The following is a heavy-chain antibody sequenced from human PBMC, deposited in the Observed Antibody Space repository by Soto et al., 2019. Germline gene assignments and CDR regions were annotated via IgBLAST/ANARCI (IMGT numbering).Heavy chain of an antibody. CDR2: IYSGGST. J-gene: IGHJ6*02. CDR3: ARGQAPPHYYDSSGYSYYYYGMDV. D-gene: IGHD3-22*01. Sequence: GGSLRLSCVASGFTFSNAWMNWVRQAPGKGLEWVSVIYSGGSTYYADSVKGRFTISRHNSKNTLYLQMNSLRAEDTAVYYCARGQAPPHYYDSSGYSYYYYGMDVWGQGTTVTVSS. CDR1: GFTFSNAW. V-gene: IGHV3-53*04.